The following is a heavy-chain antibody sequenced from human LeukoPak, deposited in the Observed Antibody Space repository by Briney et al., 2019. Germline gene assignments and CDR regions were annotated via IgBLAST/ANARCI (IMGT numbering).Heavy chain of an antibody. CDR1: GFTFSSYA. J-gene: IGHJ6*02. V-gene: IGHV3-23*01. CDR3: AKYRRQWLDGTGYYYGMDV. D-gene: IGHD6-19*01. Sequence: SGGSLRLSCAASGFTFSSYAMSWVRQAPGKGLEWVSAISGSGGSTYYADSVKGRFTISRDNSKNTLYLQMNSLRAEDTAVYYCAKYRRQWLDGTGYYYGMDVWGQGTTVTVSS. CDR2: ISGSGGST.